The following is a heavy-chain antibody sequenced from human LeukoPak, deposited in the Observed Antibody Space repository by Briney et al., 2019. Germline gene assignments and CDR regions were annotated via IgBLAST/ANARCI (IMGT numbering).Heavy chain of an antibody. Sequence: GGSLRLSCAASGFTFSDYGMHWVRQAPGTGLEWVAFIRYDGNDEYYADSVKGRFTVSRDNSKKTLYLQMNSLKPEDTAVYYCVKDQATNWGQGILVTVSS. J-gene: IGHJ4*02. V-gene: IGHV3-30*02. CDR1: GFTFSDYG. CDR3: VKDQATN. CDR2: IRYDGNDE.